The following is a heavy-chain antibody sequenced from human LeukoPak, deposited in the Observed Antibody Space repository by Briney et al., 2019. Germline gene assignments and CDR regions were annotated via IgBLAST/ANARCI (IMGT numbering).Heavy chain of an antibody. CDR1: GYTLTELS. D-gene: IGHD2-15*01. CDR2: FDPEDGET. J-gene: IGHJ6*02. V-gene: IGHV1-24*01. CDR3: ARGMPCRGGSCYYYYGMDV. Sequence: ASVKVSCKVSGYTLTELSMHWVRQAPGKGLEWMGGFDPEDGETIYAQKFQGRVTMTEDTSTDTAYMELSSLRSEDTAVYYCARGMPCRGGSCYYYYGMDVWGQGTTVTVSS.